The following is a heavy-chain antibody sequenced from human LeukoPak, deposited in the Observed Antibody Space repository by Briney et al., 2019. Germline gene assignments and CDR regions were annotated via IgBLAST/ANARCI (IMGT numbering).Heavy chain of an antibody. Sequence: ETLSLTCTVSGYSISSGYYWGWIRQPPGKGLEWIGSIYHSGSTYYNPSLKSRVTISVDTSKNQFSQKLSSVTAADTAVYYCARDGGYCTNGVCYTQGPFDYWGQGTLVTVSS. CDR2: IYHSGST. CDR3: ARDGGYCTNGVCYTQGPFDY. CDR1: GYSISSGYY. J-gene: IGHJ4*02. D-gene: IGHD2-8*01. V-gene: IGHV4-38-2*02.